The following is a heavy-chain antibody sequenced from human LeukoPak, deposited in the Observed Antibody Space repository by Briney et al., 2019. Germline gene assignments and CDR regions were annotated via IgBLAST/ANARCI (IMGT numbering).Heavy chain of an antibody. V-gene: IGHV3-21*01. CDR3: ARDPPSAEPAVTDAFDI. CDR2: ISSSSSYI. J-gene: IGHJ3*02. Sequence: GGSLRLSCAASGFTFSSYSMNWVRQAPGKGLEWVSSISSSSSYIYYADSVKGRFTISRDNAKNSLYLQMNSLRAEDTAVYYCARDPPSAEPAVTDAFDIWGQGTMVTVSS. D-gene: IGHD2-2*01. CDR1: GFTFSSYS.